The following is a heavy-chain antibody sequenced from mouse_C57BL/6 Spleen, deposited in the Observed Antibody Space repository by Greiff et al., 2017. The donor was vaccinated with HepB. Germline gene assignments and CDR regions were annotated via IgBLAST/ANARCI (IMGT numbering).Heavy chain of an antibody. CDR3: ARGGGYGSCDV. D-gene: IGHD1-1*01. CDR2: ISDGGSYT. CDR1: GFTFSSYA. J-gene: IGHJ1*03. V-gene: IGHV5-4*01. Sequence: EVQVVESGGGLVKPGGSLKLSCAASGFTFSSYAMSWVRQTPEKRLEWVATISDGGSYTYYPDNVKGRFTISRDNAKNNLYLQMSHLKSEDTAMYYCARGGGYGSCDVWGTGTTVTVSS.